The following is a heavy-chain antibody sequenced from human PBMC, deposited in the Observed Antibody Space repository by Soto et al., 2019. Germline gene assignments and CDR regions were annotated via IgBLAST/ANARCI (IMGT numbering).Heavy chain of an antibody. V-gene: IGHV3-7*05. J-gene: IGHJ4*02. D-gene: IGHD6-19*01. CDR2: INLYGSEK. CDR3: ARVVESGYSSGWYRY. Sequence: EVQLVESGGGLVQPGGSLRLSCAASGFTFSNYWMTWVRQAPGKGLEWVANINLYGSEKYYVDSVKGRFTISRDNAKNSLYLEMNSLRAEDTAVYYCARVVESGYSSGWYRYWSQGTLVTVSS. CDR1: GFTFSNYW.